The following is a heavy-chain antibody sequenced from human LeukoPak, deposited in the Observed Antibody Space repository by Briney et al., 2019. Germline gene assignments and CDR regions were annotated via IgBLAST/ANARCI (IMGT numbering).Heavy chain of an antibody. CDR2: IYYSGST. CDR1: GGSISSSSYY. CDR3: ARDGRYSYGI. V-gene: IGHV4-39*07. D-gene: IGHD5-18*01. Sequence: KPSETLSLTCTVSGGSISSSSYYWGWIRQPPGKGLEWIGSIYYSGSTNYNPSLKSRVTMSVDTSKNQFSLKLSSVTAADTAVYYCARDGRYSYGIWGQGTLVTVSS. J-gene: IGHJ4*02.